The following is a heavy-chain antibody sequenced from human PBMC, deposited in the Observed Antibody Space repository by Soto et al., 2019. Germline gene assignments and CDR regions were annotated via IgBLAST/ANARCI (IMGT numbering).Heavy chain of an antibody. D-gene: IGHD3-22*01. V-gene: IGHV3-48*03. CDR3: AREGSVSSSDYYAYYHGMDV. CDR1: GFTFSNYD. J-gene: IGHJ6*02. CDR2: ISSSGGII. Sequence: HPGGSLRLSCAASGFTFSNYDINWVRQAPGKGPEWISHISSSGGIIYYADSVKGRFTISRDNAKNSLYLQMNSLRGEDTAVYYCAREGSVSSSDYYAYYHGMDVWGQGTTVTVSS.